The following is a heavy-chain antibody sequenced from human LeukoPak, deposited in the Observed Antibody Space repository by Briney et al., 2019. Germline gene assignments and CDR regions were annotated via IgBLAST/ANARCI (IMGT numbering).Heavy chain of an antibody. D-gene: IGHD5-12*01. CDR2: ISGSGGST. J-gene: IGHJ4*02. CDR3: AKDRAPSGYESDY. CDR1: GFRFSNYA. Sequence: GGSLRLSCTASGFRFSNYAMNWVRQAPGKGLEWVSVISGSGGSTYYADSVKGRFTISRDNSKNTLYLQMNSLRAEDTAVYYCAKDRAPSGYESDYWGQGTPVTVSS. V-gene: IGHV3-23*01.